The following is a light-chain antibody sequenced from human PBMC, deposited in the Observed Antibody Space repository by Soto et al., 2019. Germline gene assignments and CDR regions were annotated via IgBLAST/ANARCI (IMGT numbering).Light chain of an antibody. V-gene: IGKV3-15*01. CDR3: QQYDNWPPFT. CDR1: QSVGSH. J-gene: IGKJ3*01. Sequence: EIVMTQSPATLSVSPGERATLSCRASQSVGSHLAWYQQRPGQAPRLLIYGAYYRATGSPARFSGSASGTDFTLTISSLQSEDFAVYYCQQYDNWPPFTFGPGTKVDIK. CDR2: GAY.